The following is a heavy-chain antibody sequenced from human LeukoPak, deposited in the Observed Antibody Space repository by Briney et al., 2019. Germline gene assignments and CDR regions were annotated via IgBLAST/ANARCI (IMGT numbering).Heavy chain of an antibody. CDR1: GYTFSRYW. CDR2: IYPGDSDT. D-gene: IGHD4-17*01. V-gene: IGHV5-51*01. Sequence: GESLKISCKVSGYTFSRYWIGWVRQMPGKGLEWMGIIYPGDSDTRYSPSFQGQVTISADKSISTAYLQWSSLKASDTAMYYCARLKVTDDYGDYVSGWFDPWGQGTLVTVSS. J-gene: IGHJ5*02. CDR3: ARLKVTDDYGDYVSGWFDP.